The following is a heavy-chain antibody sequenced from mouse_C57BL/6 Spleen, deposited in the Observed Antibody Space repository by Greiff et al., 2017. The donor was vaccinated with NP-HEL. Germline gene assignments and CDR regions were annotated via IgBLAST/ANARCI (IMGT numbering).Heavy chain of an antibody. D-gene: IGHD4-1*01. V-gene: IGHV5-17*01. J-gene: IGHJ4*01. CDR3: ARRLGLYAMDY. CDR1: GFTFSDYG. Sequence: EVKLMESGGGLVKPGGSLKLSCAASGFTFSDYGMHWVRQAPEQGLEWVAYISRGSSTTNYADTVKGRFTISRDNAKNTLFLQMTRLRSEDTAMYYCARRLGLYAMDYWGQGTSVTVSS. CDR2: ISRGSSTT.